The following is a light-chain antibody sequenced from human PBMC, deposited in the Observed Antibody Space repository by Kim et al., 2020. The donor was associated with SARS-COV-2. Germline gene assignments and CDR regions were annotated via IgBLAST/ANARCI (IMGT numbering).Light chain of an antibody. CDR1: QSVRSY. J-gene: IGKJ4*01. Sequence: LLPGERATLSCRASQSVRSYLGWYRQKPGQAPRLLIYDTSNRAPGIPARFSGSGSGTDFTLTISSLEPEDFAIYYCQQRSDWPLTFGGGTKVDIK. CDR2: DTS. CDR3: QQRSDWPLT. V-gene: IGKV3-11*01.